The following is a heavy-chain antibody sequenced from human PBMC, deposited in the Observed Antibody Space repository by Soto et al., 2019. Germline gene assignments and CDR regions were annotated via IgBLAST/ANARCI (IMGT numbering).Heavy chain of an antibody. Sequence: QVQLLQSGAEVKKPGSSVRVSCEASGGTFRTYAISWVRQAPGQGLEWMGEIIPIFGTVNYAQKFQGRVTITADETTTTGSMALRSLRSEDTAVYYCAKGAVAGTPTSYYYFGMDVWGQGTTVTVSS. V-gene: IGHV1-69*12. J-gene: IGHJ6*02. D-gene: IGHD6-19*01. CDR1: GGTFRTYA. CDR2: IIPIFGTV. CDR3: AKGAVAGTPTSYYYFGMDV.